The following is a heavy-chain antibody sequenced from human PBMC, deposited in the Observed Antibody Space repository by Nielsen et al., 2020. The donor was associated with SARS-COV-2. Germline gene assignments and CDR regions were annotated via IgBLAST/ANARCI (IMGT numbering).Heavy chain of an antibody. CDR3: ARWVGDRGYIEGTARFDI. J-gene: IGHJ3*02. Sequence: GGSLRLSCAASGFTFSDYYMSWIRQAPGKGLEWVSYISSSSSYTNYADSVKGRFTISRDNAKNSLYLQMNSLRAEDTAVYYCARWVGDRGYIEGTARFDIWGQGTMVTVSS. CDR1: GFTFSDYY. V-gene: IGHV3-11*03. CDR2: ISSSSSYT. D-gene: IGHD3-9*01.